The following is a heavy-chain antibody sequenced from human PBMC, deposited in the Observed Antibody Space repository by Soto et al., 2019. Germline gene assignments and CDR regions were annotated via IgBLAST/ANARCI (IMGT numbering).Heavy chain of an antibody. CDR2: INESGST. Sequence: QVQLQQWGAGLVKPSETLSLSCAVYGQSFSGHSWAWIRQPPGKGLEWIGEINESGSTYYNPSLKSRVTISTDTSKNHFSRKLSSVSAADTAAYFCARESGIVALPGELEDVKYDYWAREPWSTSPQ. CDR3: ARESGIVALPGELEDVKYDY. J-gene: IGHJ4*02. D-gene: IGHD1-1*01. CDR1: GQSFSGHS. V-gene: IGHV4-34*01.